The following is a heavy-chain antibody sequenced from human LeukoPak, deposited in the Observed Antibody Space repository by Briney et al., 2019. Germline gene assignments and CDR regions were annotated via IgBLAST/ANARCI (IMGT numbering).Heavy chain of an antibody. V-gene: IGHV3-48*01. CDR2: ISSRTSTT. D-gene: IGHD4-17*01. J-gene: IGHJ6*02. CDR1: GYTFTSYS. Sequence: PGGSLRLSCAASGYTFTSYSMSWVRQAPGKGLEWLSYISSRTSTTFYADSVKGRFTISRDNAKNSLYLQMNNLRVEDTAVYYCARDQDHGRDGMDVWGQGTTVTVSS. CDR3: ARDQDHGRDGMDV.